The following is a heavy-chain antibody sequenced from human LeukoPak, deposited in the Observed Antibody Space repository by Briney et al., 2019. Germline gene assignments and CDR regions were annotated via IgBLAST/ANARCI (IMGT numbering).Heavy chain of an antibody. J-gene: IGHJ6*02. CDR1: GFTFSSYA. V-gene: IGHV3-30-3*01. D-gene: IGHD4-17*01. CDR2: ISYDGSNK. CDR3: ARGSPTVTPHYYYYGMDV. Sequence: GGSLRLSCAASGFTFSSYAMHWVRQAPGKGLEWVAVISYDGSNKYYADSVKGRFTISRDNSKNTLYLQMNSLRAEDTAVYYCARGSPTVTPHYYYYGMDVWGQGTTVTVSS.